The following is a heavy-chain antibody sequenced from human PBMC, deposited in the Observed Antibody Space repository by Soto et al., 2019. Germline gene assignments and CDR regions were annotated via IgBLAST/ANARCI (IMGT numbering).Heavy chain of an antibody. V-gene: IGHV4-34*01. CDR3: ARQSRDSSGYYYANFDY. J-gene: IGHJ4*02. Sequence: PSETLSLTCAVYGGSFSGYYWSWIRQPPGKGLEWIGEINHSGSTNYNPSLKSRVIISVDTSKNQFSLKLSSVTAADTAVYYCARQSRDSSGYYYANFDYWGQGTLVTVSS. CDR2: INHSGST. D-gene: IGHD3-22*01. CDR1: GGSFSGYY.